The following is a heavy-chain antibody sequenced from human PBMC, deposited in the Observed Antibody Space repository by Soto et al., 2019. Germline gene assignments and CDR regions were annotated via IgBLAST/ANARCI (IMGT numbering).Heavy chain of an antibody. V-gene: IGHV4-30-4*01. CDR3: VRGYQHYDYVWGSYRPTPPPQNDAFDI. Sequence: QVQLQESGPGLVKPSQTLSLTCTVSGGSISSGDYYWSWIRQPPGKGLEWIGYIYYSGSTYYNPSLKSRVTISVDTSKNQFSLKLSSVTAADTAVYYCVRGYQHYDYVWGSYRPTPPPQNDAFDIWGQGTMVTVSS. CDR1: GGSISSGDYY. CDR2: IYYSGST. J-gene: IGHJ3*02. D-gene: IGHD3-16*02.